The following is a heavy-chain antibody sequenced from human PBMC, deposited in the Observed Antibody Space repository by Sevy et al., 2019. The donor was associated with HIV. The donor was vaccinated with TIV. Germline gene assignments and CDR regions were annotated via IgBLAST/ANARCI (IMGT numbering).Heavy chain of an antibody. V-gene: IGHV3-30*18. CDR2: ISYDGSNK. Sequence: GGSLRLSCAASGFTFSSYGMHWVRQAPGKGLEWVAVISYDGSNKYYADSVKGRFTISRDNSKNTLYLQMNSLRAEDTAVYYCAKGTSSGGDRGEAFDIWGQGTMVTVSS. CDR3: AKGTSSGGDRGEAFDI. D-gene: IGHD6-19*01. CDR1: GFTFSSYG. J-gene: IGHJ3*02.